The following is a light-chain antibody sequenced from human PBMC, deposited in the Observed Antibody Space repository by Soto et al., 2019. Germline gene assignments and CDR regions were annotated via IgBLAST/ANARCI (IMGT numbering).Light chain of an antibody. Sequence: DIQMTQSPTSLSASVGDRVTITCRASQNIRSYLNWYQQIPGKSTNHLIYATSILPTGVQSRFNGSVTGTDFTRTINGLQPEDFATYYCQQGYTTRWTFGQGTKVEIK. CDR3: QQGYTTRWT. V-gene: IGKV1-39*01. J-gene: IGKJ1*01. CDR1: QNIRSY. CDR2: ATS.